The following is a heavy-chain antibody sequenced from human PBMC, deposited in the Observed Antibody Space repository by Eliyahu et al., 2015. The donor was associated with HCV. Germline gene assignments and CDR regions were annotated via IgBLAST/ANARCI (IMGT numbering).Heavy chain of an antibody. CDR1: GGSISXSXYY. CDR2: IYYSGST. D-gene: IGHD3-16*01. V-gene: IGHV4-39*07. CDR3: ASVWKTRWFDP. Sequence: QLQLQESGPGLVKPSETLSLTXTVXGGSISXSXYYWGWIXQPPGKGLXWIGSIYYSGSTYYNPSLKSRVTISVDTSKNQFSLKLSSVTAADTAVYYCASVWKTRWFDPWGQGTLVTVSS. J-gene: IGHJ5*02.